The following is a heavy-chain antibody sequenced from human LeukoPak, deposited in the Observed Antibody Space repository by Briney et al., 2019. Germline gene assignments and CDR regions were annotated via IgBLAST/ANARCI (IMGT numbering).Heavy chain of an antibody. D-gene: IGHD4-17*01. CDR1: GGSINTYH. Sequence: PSETLSLTCTVSGGSINTYHWSWIRQPPGKGLEWIGYINYIGSTNYNPSLKSRVTISVDTSKNQFSLNLSSVTAADTAVYYCARALYGDYVNFDYWGQGTLVTVSS. CDR3: ARALYGDYVNFDY. V-gene: IGHV4-59*01. J-gene: IGHJ4*02. CDR2: INYIGST.